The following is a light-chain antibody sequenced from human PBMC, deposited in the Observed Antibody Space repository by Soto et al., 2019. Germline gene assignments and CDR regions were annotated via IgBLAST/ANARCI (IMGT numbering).Light chain of an antibody. CDR3: QQYGTAPLT. CDR2: GAS. CDR1: QSVRSSF. V-gene: IGKV3-15*01. J-gene: IGKJ3*01. Sequence: EIVMTQSPATLSVSPGERATLSCRASQSVRSSFLAWYQQKPGQAPRLLIYGASTRATGIPARFSGSGSGTEFTLTISSLQSEDFAVYYCQQYGTAPLTFGPGTKVDIK.